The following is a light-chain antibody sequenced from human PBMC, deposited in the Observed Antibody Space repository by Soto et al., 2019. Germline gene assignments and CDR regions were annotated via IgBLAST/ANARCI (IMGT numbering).Light chain of an antibody. CDR1: QSLRAS. CDR3: QQYHDWPRT. V-gene: IGKV3-15*01. Sequence: EIVMTQSPVTLSVSPGDTATLSCRASQSLRASLAWYQQKPGQAPRLLIYGASSRATGVPDRFSGSGSGTEFTLTITGLQSADFAIYYCQQYHDWPRTFGQGTKVDIK. J-gene: IGKJ1*01. CDR2: GAS.